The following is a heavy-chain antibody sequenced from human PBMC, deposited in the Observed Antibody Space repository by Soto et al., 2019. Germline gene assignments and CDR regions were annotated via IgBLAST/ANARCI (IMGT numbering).Heavy chain of an antibody. D-gene: IGHD1-1*01. CDR2: IYSGGST. CDR1: GFTVSSNY. V-gene: IGHV3-66*01. J-gene: IGHJ4*02. Sequence: GSLRLSCAASGFTVSSNYMSWVRQAPGKGLEWVSFIYSGGSTYYADSVKGRFTISRDNSKNTLYLQMNSLRAEDTAVYYCARVVSGLERQHFDYWGQGTLVTVSS. CDR3: ARVVSGLERQHFDY.